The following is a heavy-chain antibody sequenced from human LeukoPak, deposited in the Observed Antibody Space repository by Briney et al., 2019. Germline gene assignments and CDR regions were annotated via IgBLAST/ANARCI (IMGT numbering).Heavy chain of an antibody. D-gene: IGHD3-3*01. CDR3: ARDLERYYDLEGRSGY. V-gene: IGHV1-18*01. CDR2: ISAHNGNA. CDR1: GYTFTSYD. J-gene: IGHJ4*02. Sequence: ASVKVSCKASGYTFTSYDINWVRPAPGQGLEWMGRISAHNGNANYAQKFQGRVTMTTDTLATTAYMELRSLRSDDTAVYYCARDLERYYDLEGRSGYWGQGTLVTVSS.